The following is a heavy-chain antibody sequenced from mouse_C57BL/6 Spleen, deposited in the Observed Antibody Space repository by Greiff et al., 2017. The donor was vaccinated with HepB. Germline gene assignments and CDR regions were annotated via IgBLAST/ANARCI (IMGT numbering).Heavy chain of an antibody. CDR1: GYAFSSSW. CDR3: AKTGDYPYAMDY. CDR2: IYPGDGDT. D-gene: IGHD2-4*01. J-gene: IGHJ4*01. Sequence: VQLQQSGPELVKPGASVKISCKASGYAFSSSWMNWVKQRPGNGLEWIGRIYPGDGDTNYNGKFKGKATLTADKSSSTAYMQLSSLTSEDSAVYFCAKTGDYPYAMDYWGQGTSVTVSS. V-gene: IGHV1-82*01.